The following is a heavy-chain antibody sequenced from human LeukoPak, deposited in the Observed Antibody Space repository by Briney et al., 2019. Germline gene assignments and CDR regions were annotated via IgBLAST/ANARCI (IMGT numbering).Heavy chain of an antibody. J-gene: IGHJ6*03. D-gene: IGHD5-24*01. CDR3: ARSVEMATNPTSQNYYYMDV. CDR1: GGTLSRYA. CDR2: SIPIFGTA. Sequence: GASVKVSCKASGGTLSRYAISWVRQAPRQGLEWMGGSIPIFGTANYAQKFQGRVTITADESTSTAYMELSSLRSEDTAVYYCARSVEMATNPTSQNYYYMDVWGKGTTVTISS. V-gene: IGHV1-69*13.